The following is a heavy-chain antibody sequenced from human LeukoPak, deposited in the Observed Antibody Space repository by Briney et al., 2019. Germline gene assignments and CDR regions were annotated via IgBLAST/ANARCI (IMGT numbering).Heavy chain of an antibody. V-gene: IGHV3-23*01. Sequence: PGGSLRLSCAASGFTFSSYAMSWVRQAPGKGLEWVSAISGSGGSTYYADSVKGRFTISRDNSKNTLYLQMNSLRAEDTAVYYCAKDFKPTRITMIVVATYGGDYWGQGTLVTVSS. D-gene: IGHD3-22*01. CDR3: AKDFKPTRITMIVVATYGGDY. CDR1: GFTFSSYA. J-gene: IGHJ4*02. CDR2: ISGSGGST.